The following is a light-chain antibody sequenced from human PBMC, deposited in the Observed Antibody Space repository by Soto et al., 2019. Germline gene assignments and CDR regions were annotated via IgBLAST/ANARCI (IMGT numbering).Light chain of an antibody. V-gene: IGLV2-14*01. CDR1: SSDVGGYKS. Sequence: QSALTQPASVSGSPGPSITISCTGTSSDVGGYKSVSWYQQHPGKAPKLVIYEVSNRPSGVSNRFSGSKSGNTASLTISGLQAEDEADYYCSSYTVTNTRGFGGGTKLTVL. CDR2: EVS. J-gene: IGLJ3*02. CDR3: SSYTVTNTRG.